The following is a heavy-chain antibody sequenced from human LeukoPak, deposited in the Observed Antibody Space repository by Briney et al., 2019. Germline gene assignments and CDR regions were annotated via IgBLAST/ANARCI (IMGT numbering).Heavy chain of an antibody. J-gene: IGHJ5*02. CDR1: GFTFSGPA. D-gene: IGHD3-10*01. CDR2: IRSKANSYAT. CDR3: IVRFGGSNWFDP. V-gene: IGHV3-73*01. Sequence: RGSLRLSCAASGFTFSGPAMHWVRQASGKGLEWVGRIRSKANSYATAYAASVKGRFTISRDDSKNTAYLQMNSLKTEDTAVYYCIVRFGGSNWFDPWGQGTLVTVSS.